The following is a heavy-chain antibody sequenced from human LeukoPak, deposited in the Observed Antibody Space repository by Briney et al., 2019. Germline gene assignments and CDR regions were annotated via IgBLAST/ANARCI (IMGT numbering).Heavy chain of an antibody. V-gene: IGHV3-30-3*01. D-gene: IGHD6-13*01. Sequence: PGGSLRLSCAASGFTFSSYAMHWVRQAPGKGLEWVAVISYDGSNKYYADSVKGRFTISRDNSKNTLYLQMNSLRAEDTAVYYCAKDTRQLDAFDIWGQGTMVTVSS. CDR1: GFTFSSYA. CDR2: ISYDGSNK. CDR3: AKDTRQLDAFDI. J-gene: IGHJ3*02.